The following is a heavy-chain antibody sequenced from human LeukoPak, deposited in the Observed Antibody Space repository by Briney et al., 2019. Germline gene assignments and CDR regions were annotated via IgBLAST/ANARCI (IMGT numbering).Heavy chain of an antibody. D-gene: IGHD3-10*01. Sequence: GGSLRLSCAASGFTFSSYEMNWVRQAPGKGLEWVSYISSSGSTIYYADSVKGRFTISRDNAKNSLYLQMNSLRAEDTAVYYCARDRNSGSYSYYYGMDVWGQGTTVTVSS. J-gene: IGHJ6*02. V-gene: IGHV3-48*03. CDR1: GFTFSSYE. CDR3: ARDRNSGSYSYYYGMDV. CDR2: ISSSGSTI.